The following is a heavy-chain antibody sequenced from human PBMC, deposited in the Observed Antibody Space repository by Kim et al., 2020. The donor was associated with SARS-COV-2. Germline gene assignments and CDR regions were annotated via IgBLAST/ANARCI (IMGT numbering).Heavy chain of an antibody. Sequence: ASVKVSCKASGYTFTGYYMHWVRQAPGQGLEWMGWINPNSDGTNYAQKFQGRVTMTRDTSISTAYMELSRLRSDDTAVYYCARDPHRGTTASGYWGQGTLVTVSS. D-gene: IGHD4-4*01. J-gene: IGHJ4*02. CDR3: ARDPHRGTTASGY. V-gene: IGHV1-2*02. CDR2: INPNSDGT. CDR1: GYTFTGYY.